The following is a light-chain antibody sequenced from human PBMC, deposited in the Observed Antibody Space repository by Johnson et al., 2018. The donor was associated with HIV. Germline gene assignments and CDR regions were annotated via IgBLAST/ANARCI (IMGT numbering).Light chain of an antibody. CDR2: DNN. J-gene: IGLJ1*01. CDR1: SSHIGNNY. V-gene: IGLV1-51*01. Sequence: QSVLTQPPSVSAAPGQEVTISCSGSSSHIGNNYVSWYQQLPGTAPKLLIYDNNKLPSGIPDRFSGSNSCTSATLAIPGPQPVDEADYYCGTWASVLSAGGVCGTGIKVTIL. CDR3: GTWASVLSAGGV.